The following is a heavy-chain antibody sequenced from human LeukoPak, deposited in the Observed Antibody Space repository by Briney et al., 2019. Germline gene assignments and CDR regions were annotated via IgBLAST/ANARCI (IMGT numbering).Heavy chain of an antibody. Sequence: GGSLRLSCAASGFTFSSYAMSWVRQAPGKGLEWVSAISGNGGSTYYADSVKGRSTISRDISKNTLYLQMNSLRAEDTAVYYCAKPPPSSYYYYYGMDVWGQGTTVTVS. V-gene: IGHV3-23*01. CDR2: ISGNGGST. J-gene: IGHJ6*02. CDR3: AKPPPSSYYYYYGMDV. CDR1: GFTFSSYA. D-gene: IGHD6-13*01.